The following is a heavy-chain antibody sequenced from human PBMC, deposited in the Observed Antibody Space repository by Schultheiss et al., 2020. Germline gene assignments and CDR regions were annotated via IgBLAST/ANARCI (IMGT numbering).Heavy chain of an antibody. CDR1: GYTFTSYG. J-gene: IGHJ3*02. CDR2: IIPIFGTA. CDR3: ARSIAARNDAFDI. Sequence: SVKVSCKASGYTFTSYGINWVRQAPGQGLEWMGGIIPIFGTANYAQKFQGRVTITADESTSTAYMELSSLRSEDTAVYYCARSIAARNDAFDIWGQGTMVNV. V-gene: IGHV1-69*13. D-gene: IGHD6-6*01.